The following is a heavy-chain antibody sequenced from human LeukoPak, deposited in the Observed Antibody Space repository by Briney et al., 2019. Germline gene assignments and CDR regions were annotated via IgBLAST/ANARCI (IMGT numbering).Heavy chain of an antibody. J-gene: IGHJ6*02. Sequence: SETLSLTCTVSGYSISSGYYWSWIRQPPGKGLEWIGYIYYSGSTNYNPSLKSRVTISVATSKNQFSLKLSSVTAADTAVYYCARYDSYCSGGSCYYGMDVWGQGTTVTVSS. V-gene: IGHV4-61*01. CDR1: GYSISSGYY. D-gene: IGHD2-15*01. CDR3: ARYDSYCSGGSCYYGMDV. CDR2: IYYSGST.